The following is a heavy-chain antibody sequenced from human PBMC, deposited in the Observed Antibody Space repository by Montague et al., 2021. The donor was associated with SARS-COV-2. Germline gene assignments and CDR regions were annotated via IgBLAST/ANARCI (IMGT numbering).Heavy chain of an antibody. D-gene: IGHD6-6*01. J-gene: IGHJ4*02. V-gene: IGHV3-48*03. CDR2: ISSSGSTI. CDR3: ARAAEILEYSSLGSFDY. Sequence: SLRLSCAASGFTFSSYEMNWVRQAPGKGLEWVSYISSSGSTIYYADSVKGRFTISRDNAKNSLYLQMNSLRAEDTAVYYCARAAEILEYSSLGSFDYWGQGTLVTVSS. CDR1: GFTFSSYE.